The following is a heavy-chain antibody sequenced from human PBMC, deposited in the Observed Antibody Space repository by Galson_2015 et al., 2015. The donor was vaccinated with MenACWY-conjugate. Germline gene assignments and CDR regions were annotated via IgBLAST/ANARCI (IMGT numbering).Heavy chain of an antibody. D-gene: IGHD2-15*01. CDR1: GYTFTSSA. CDR2: VSTDTGNP. CDR3: ARSGGGYCSGGSCYYDY. J-gene: IGHJ4*02. V-gene: IGHV7-4-1*02. Sequence: SVKVSCKASGYTFTSSAMNWVRQAPGRGLEWMGWVSTDTGNPTYAQGFTGRFVFSLDTSVSTAYLQISSLKAEDTAVYYCARSGGGYCSGGSCYYDYWGQGTLVTVSS.